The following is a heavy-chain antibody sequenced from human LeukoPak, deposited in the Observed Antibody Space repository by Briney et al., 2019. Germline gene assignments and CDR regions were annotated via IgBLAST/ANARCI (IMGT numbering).Heavy chain of an antibody. CDR2: IYYSGTT. V-gene: IGHV4-59*01. CDR3: ARSGGYSSPQNY. J-gene: IGHJ4*02. CDR1: GGSISSYY. Sequence: PPETLSLTCTVSGGSISSYYWSWIRQPPGKGLEWIGYIYYSGTTNYNPSLKSRVTISVDTSKSQFSLKLNSVTAADTAVYYCARSGGYSSPQNYWGQGTLVTVSS. D-gene: IGHD6-19*01.